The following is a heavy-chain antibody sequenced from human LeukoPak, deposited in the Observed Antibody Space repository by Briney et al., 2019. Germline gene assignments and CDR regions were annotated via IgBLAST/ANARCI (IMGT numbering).Heavy chain of an antibody. CDR1: GFTFSNYW. Sequence: PGGSLRLSCAASGFTFSNYWVSWFRHAPGQGLELVASIKQDGSERYYVDSVKGRFTISRDNAKNSLFLQLSSLRVEDTAVYYCARGSMHIYHLYTDYWGQGTLVTVSS. D-gene: IGHD3-16*02. V-gene: IGHV3-7*01. J-gene: IGHJ4*02. CDR2: IKQDGSER. CDR3: ARGSMHIYHLYTDY.